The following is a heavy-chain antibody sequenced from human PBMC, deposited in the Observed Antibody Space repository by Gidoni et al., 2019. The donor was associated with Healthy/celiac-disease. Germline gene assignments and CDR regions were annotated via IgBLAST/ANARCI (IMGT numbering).Heavy chain of an antibody. Sequence: EVQLVESGGGVVKPGGSLRLSCAASGFTFSNAWMNWVRQAPGKGLEWFGRIKSKTDGGTTDYAAPVKGRFTISRDESKNTLYLQMNSLKTEDTAVYYCTTVKREGSSGWYNYWGQGTLVTVSS. D-gene: IGHD6-19*01. J-gene: IGHJ4*02. CDR2: IKSKTDGGTT. V-gene: IGHV3-15*07. CDR1: GFTFSNAW. CDR3: TTVKREGSSGWYNY.